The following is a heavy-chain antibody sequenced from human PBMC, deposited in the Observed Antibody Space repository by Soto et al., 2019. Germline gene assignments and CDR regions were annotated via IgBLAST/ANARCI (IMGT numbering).Heavy chain of an antibody. CDR2: NNVYNGDI. CDR1: GYTFINYG. CDR3: ARGTLGGPLLAMTHRDH. J-gene: IGHJ4*02. Sequence: ASVKVACKASGYTFINYGITWVRQAPGRGLEWLGWNNVYNGDINYYQKFQGRVSMTSATSTGTAYLELSNLRSDDMAVYYCARGTLGGPLLAMTHRDHWGQGTLVAVSS. V-gene: IGHV1-18*03. D-gene: IGHD1-26*01.